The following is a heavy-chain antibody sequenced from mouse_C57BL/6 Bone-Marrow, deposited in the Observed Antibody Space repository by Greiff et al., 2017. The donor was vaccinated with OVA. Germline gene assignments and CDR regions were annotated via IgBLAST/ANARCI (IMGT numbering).Heavy chain of an antibody. D-gene: IGHD1-1*01. Sequence: EVHLVESGGGLVQPKGSLKLSCAASGFTFNTYAMHWVRQAPGKGLEWVARIRSKSSNYATYYADSVKDRFTISRDDSQSMLYLQMNNLKTEDTAMYYCVRERVYDYGSSYRCAYWGQGTLVTVSA. V-gene: IGHV10-3*01. CDR2: IRSKSSNYAT. CDR3: VRERVYDYGSSYRCAY. CDR1: GFTFNTYA. J-gene: IGHJ3*01.